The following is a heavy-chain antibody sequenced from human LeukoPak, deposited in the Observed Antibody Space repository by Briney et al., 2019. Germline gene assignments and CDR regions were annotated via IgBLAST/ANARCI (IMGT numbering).Heavy chain of an antibody. Sequence: SETLSLTCTVSGYSISNRYYWGWIRQPPGKGLEWIGSIYHSGGTDYNASLKSRVTISVDTSKNQFSLKLSTVTAADTAVYYCALGAVVRGVSAVMIWGQGTLVTVSS. D-gene: IGHD3-10*01. CDR1: GYSISNRYY. V-gene: IGHV4-38-2*02. J-gene: IGHJ4*02. CDR3: ALGAVVRGVSAVMI. CDR2: IYHSGGT.